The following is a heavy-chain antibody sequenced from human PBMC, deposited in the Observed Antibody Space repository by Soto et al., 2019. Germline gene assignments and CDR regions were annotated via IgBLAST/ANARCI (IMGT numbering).Heavy chain of an antibody. CDR2: INPNGGGT. V-gene: IGHV1-2*02. Sequence: ASVKDSCKASGYTFTAYYIHWLRHAPGQGLEWMGSINPNGGGTKYAQKFQGRVTMTRDTSINTAYMELTRLTSDDTAVYYCARAVHTMIQGVRFRVDQWGQGTLVTVSS. CDR3: ARAVHTMIQGVRFRVDQ. D-gene: IGHD3-10*01. CDR1: GYTFTAYY. J-gene: IGHJ4*02.